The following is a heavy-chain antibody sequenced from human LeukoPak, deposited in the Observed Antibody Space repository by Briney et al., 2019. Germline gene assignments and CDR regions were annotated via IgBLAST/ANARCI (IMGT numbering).Heavy chain of an antibody. D-gene: IGHD1/OR15-1a*01. J-gene: IGHJ3*02. V-gene: IGHV3-64*01. CDR3: AKQRTEWAFDI. CDR2: ISSNGGST. CDR1: GFTFSSYA. Sequence: PGGSLRLSCAASGFTFSSYAMHWVRQAPGKGLEYVSAISSNGGSTYYANSVQGRFIISRDNSKNTLYLQMNSLRAEDTAVYYCAKQRTEWAFDIWGQGTMVTVSS.